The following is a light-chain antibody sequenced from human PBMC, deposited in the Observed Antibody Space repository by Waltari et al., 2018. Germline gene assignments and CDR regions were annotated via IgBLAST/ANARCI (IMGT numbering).Light chain of an antibody. V-gene: IGKV1-39*01. CDR3: QQSFISPWT. CDR2: AAS. CDR1: QSIATY. J-gene: IGKJ1*01. Sequence: DLQLTQSPSSLSASVGDRVTITCRASQSIATYLNWYQEKPGKAPKLLIFAASSLQSGVPSRFSGSGSGTGFTLSISSLQPEDFATYYCQQSFISPWTFGQGTKVEIK.